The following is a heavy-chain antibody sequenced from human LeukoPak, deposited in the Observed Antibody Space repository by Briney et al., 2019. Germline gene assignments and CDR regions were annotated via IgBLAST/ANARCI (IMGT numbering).Heavy chain of an antibody. Sequence: GRSLRLSCAASGFTFSSYGMHWVRQAPGKGLEWVAVISYDGSNKYYADSVKGRFTISRDNSKNTLYLQMNSLRAEDTAVYYCAKEKPWIAAAGPKDPIDIWGQGTMVTVSS. J-gene: IGHJ3*02. CDR1: GFTFSSYG. D-gene: IGHD6-13*01. CDR3: AKEKPWIAAAGPKDPIDI. CDR2: ISYDGSNK. V-gene: IGHV3-30*18.